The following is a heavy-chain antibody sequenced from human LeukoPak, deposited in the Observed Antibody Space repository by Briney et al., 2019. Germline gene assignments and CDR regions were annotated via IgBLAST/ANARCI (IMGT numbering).Heavy chain of an antibody. Sequence: SETLSLTCTVSGYSIRNGYNWGWIRLSPGKGLEWLGSIYQSGSTYDNPSLKSRVTLSIDTSKNQFSLKLTSVTAADTALYYCVRAEINDYSRYWSQGIPVIVSS. CDR2: IYQSGST. V-gene: IGHV4-38-2*02. D-gene: IGHD4-11*01. CDR3: VRAEINDYSRY. J-gene: IGHJ4*02. CDR1: GYSIRNGYN.